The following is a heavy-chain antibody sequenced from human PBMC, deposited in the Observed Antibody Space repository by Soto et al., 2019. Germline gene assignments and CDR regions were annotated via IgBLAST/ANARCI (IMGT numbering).Heavy chain of an antibody. Sequence: GGSLRLSCGASGFIFRSYWMSWVRQAPGKGLEWVANIKRDGSEKYYVDSVKGRFTISRDNAKRSVYLQMNSLRAEDTAVYYCARETHEDRPLSGDAFDIWGQGTMVTVSS. CDR1: GFIFRSYW. D-gene: IGHD1-26*01. J-gene: IGHJ3*02. CDR3: ARETHEDRPLSGDAFDI. CDR2: IKRDGSEK. V-gene: IGHV3-7*03.